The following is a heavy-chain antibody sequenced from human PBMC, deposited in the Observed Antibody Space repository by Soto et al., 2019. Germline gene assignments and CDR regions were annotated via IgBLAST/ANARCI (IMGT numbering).Heavy chain of an antibody. D-gene: IGHD6-6*01. CDR1: GGSVSSGNYY. CDR2: IYYTGST. J-gene: IGHJ4*02. CDR3: ARGAAAIAGYTSSTDY. Sequence: QVQLQESGPGLVKPSETLSLTCSVSGGSVSSGNYYWTWIRQPPGKGLEWIGYIYYTGSTNYNPSLKSRVTISVDTSKNQFSLNLSSVTAADTAVYYCARGAAAIAGYTSSTDYWGQGTLFTVSS. V-gene: IGHV4-61*01.